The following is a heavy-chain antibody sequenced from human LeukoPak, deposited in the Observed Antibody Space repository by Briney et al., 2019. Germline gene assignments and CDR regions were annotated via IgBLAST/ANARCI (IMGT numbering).Heavy chain of an antibody. J-gene: IGHJ4*02. V-gene: IGHV1-58*01. CDR1: GFTFTSSA. CDR2: IVVGSGNT. CDR3: AAEKGFSSGLDY. Sequence: GASVKVSCKASGFTFTSSAVQWVRQARGQRLEWIGWIVVGSGNTNYAQKFQERVTITRDMSTSTAYMELSSLRSEDTAVYYCAAEKGFSSGLDYWGQGTLVTVSS. D-gene: IGHD6-19*01.